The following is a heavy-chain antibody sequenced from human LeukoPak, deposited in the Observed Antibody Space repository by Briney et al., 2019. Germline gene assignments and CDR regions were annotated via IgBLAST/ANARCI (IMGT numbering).Heavy chain of an antibody. D-gene: IGHD3-22*01. CDR3: ARASGGYFNNWFDP. CDR1: GGSLSTHC. J-gene: IGHJ5*02. V-gene: IGHV4-59*11. CDR2: IYYTGTT. Sequence: PSETLSLTCTVSGGSLSTHCWSWIRQPPGKGLEWMGYIYYTGTTSYNPSLKSRVTISVDTSKNQFSLRLSSVTAADTAVYYCARASGGYFNNWFDPWGQGTLVTVSS.